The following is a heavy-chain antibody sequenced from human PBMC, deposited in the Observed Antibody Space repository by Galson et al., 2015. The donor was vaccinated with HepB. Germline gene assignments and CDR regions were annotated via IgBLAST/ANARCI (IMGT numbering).Heavy chain of an antibody. D-gene: IGHD1-26*01. CDR1: GFNFNHYG. CDR2: ISYDGENE. CDR3: AREGDTTVMFPFAH. Sequence: SLRLSCAASGFNFNHYGMHWVRQAPGKGLEWVALISYDGENEWYADSVKGRFTISRDNSKSALFLQMNSLKPEDTAMYYCAREGDTTVMFPFAHWGQGTVVTVSS. V-gene: IGHV3-30*03. J-gene: IGHJ4*02.